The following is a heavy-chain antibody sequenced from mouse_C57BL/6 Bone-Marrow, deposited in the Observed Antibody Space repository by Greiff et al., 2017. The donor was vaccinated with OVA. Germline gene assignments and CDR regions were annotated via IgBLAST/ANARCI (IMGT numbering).Heavy chain of an antibody. CDR1: GFTFSSYG. V-gene: IGHV5-6*02. Sequence: EVKLVESGGDLVKPGGSLKLSCAASGFTFSSYGMSWVRQTPDKRLEWVATISSGGSYTYYPDSVKGRFTISRDNAKNTLYLQMSSLKSEDTAMYYGARHYYGSFDYGGQGTTLTVSS. CDR3: ARHYYGSFDY. D-gene: IGHD1-1*01. J-gene: IGHJ2*01. CDR2: ISSGGSYT.